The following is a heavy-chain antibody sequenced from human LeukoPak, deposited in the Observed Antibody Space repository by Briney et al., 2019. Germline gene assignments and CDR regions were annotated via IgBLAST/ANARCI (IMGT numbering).Heavy chain of an antibody. V-gene: IGHV3-53*01. J-gene: IGHJ4*02. CDR1: GFTVSGKY. CDR3: ARGPPACSTNCYGYLDY. Sequence: GGSLRLSCAASGFTVSGKYMSWVRPAPGKGLEWISLIYSSGDTYYPDSVRGRFTISRDTSKNTLYLQMNSLRAEDTAVYYCARGPPACSTNCYGYLDYWGQGTLVTVSS. CDR2: IYSSGDT. D-gene: IGHD2-2*01.